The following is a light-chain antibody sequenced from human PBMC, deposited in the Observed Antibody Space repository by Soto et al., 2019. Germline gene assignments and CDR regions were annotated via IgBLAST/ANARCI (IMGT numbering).Light chain of an antibody. Sequence: DIVMTQSPDTLSVSPGERATLSCRASQSVSNNLAWYHQKPGQAPRLLIFGASTRATGIPARFSGSGSGTEFTLTISSLQSEDFAVYYCQQYNDWWTFGQGTKVEIK. CDR3: QQYNDWWT. V-gene: IGKV3-15*01. CDR2: GAS. CDR1: QSVSNN. J-gene: IGKJ1*01.